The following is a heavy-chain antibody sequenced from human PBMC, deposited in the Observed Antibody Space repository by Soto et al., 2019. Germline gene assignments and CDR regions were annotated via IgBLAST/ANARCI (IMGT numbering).Heavy chain of an antibody. D-gene: IGHD3-10*01. CDR2: IYYSGST. J-gene: IGHJ4*02. CDR3: ARERGAGSSNLIDY. V-gene: IGHV4-59*01. Sequence: PAETLSLTCTVSGGSISSYYWSWIRQPPGKGLEWIGYIYYSGSTNYNPSLKSRVTISADTSKNQFSLKLSSVTAADTAVYYCARERGAGSSNLIDYWGQGTLATVS. CDR1: GGSISSYY.